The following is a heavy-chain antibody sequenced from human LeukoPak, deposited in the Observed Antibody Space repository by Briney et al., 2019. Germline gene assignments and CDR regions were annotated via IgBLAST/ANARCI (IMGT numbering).Heavy chain of an antibody. D-gene: IGHD3-16*02. J-gene: IGHJ4*02. CDR1: GFTFSNYG. V-gene: IGHV3-23*01. CDR3: AKDSYYDYVWGSYRYTNQFDY. Sequence: GGSLRLSCAAPGFTFSNYGMSWVRQAPGKGLEWVSGMSGSGGSTYYADSVEGRFTISRDNSKNTLYLQMNSLRAEDTAVYYCAKDSYYDYVWGSYRYTNQFDYWGQGTLVTVSS. CDR2: MSGSGGST.